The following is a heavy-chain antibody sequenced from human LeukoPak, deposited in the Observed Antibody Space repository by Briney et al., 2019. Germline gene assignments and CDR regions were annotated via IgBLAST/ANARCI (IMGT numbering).Heavy chain of an antibody. CDR3: ARGLEMTDPFGY. CDR1: GFTVSSDF. Sequence: GGSLRLSCAASGFTVSSDFMSWVRQAPGKGLEWVSVIYSGQNTYYADSVKGRFTISRDNSKNTVYLQMNRLRVEDTAVYYCARGLEMTDPFGYWGQGTLVTASS. V-gene: IGHV3-66*02. J-gene: IGHJ4*02. D-gene: IGHD5-24*01. CDR2: IYSGQNT.